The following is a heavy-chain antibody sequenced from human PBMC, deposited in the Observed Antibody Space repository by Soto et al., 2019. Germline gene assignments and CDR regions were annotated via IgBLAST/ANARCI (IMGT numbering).Heavy chain of an antibody. CDR2: INPSGGST. V-gene: IGHV1-46*01. Sequence: ASVKVSCKASGYTFTNYYMHWVRQAPGQGLEWMGIINPSGGSTTYAQKFQGRVTMTRDTSTSTVYMELSSLRSEDTAVYYCARDRAPDSSGYRDAFDIWGQGTLVTVS. CDR3: ARDRAPDSSGYRDAFDI. J-gene: IGHJ3*02. CDR1: GYTFTNYY. D-gene: IGHD3-22*01.